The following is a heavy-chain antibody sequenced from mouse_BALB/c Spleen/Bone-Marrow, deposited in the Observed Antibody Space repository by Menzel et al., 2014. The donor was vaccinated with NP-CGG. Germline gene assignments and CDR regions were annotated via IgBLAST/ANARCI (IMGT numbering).Heavy chain of an antibody. CDR3: ARDENVGIYWYFDV. J-gene: IGHJ1*01. CDR1: GFTFTDYY. Sequence: EVKVVESGGGSVQPGGSLRLSCAPSGFTFTDYYMSWVRQPPGKALEWLGFIRNKAKGYTTDYSASVKGRFTISRDNSQRILYLQMNTLRAEDNATYYCARDENVGIYWYFDVWGAGTTVIVSS. V-gene: IGHV7-3*02. CDR2: IRNKAKGYTT.